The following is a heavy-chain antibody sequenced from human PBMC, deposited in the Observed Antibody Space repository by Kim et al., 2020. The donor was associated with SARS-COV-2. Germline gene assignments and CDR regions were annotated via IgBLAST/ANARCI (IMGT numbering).Heavy chain of an antibody. Sequence: SETLSLTCSVSGGSIRSGGKFWTWIRQHPAKGLEWIGYISYRGNSHYSPSVRSRVSISLQTSENQFSLELPSVTAADTAVYSCARGRPLDYWGQGILVTVSS. V-gene: IGHV4-31*03. J-gene: IGHJ4*02. CDR2: ISYRGNS. CDR3: ARGRPLDY. CDR1: GGSIRSGGKF.